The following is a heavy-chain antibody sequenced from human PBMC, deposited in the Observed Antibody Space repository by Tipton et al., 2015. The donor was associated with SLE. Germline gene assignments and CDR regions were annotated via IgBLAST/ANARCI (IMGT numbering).Heavy chain of an antibody. J-gene: IGHJ3*01. D-gene: IGHD2-2*01. CDR1: GFIFSDYA. CDR3: VREVASRNDAFDL. CDR2: ISGTGGNI. Sequence: SLRLSCAVSGFIFSDYAMNWVSSISGTGGNIYYAESVEGRFTISRDNSKKTVYLQMNSLRDDDTAIYYCVREVASRNDAFDLWGPGTMVTVSS. V-gene: IGHV3-23*01.